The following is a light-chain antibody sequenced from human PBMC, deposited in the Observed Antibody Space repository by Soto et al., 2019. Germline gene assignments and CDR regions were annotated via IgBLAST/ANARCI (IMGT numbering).Light chain of an antibody. J-gene: IGKJ4*01. CDR3: QQYGSSLFT. CDR1: QSVSSSY. Sequence: EIVLTQSPGTLSLSPGERATLSCRASQSVSSSYLAWYQQKPGQAPRLLIYGASSRATGVPERFSGSGSGTDFTLTISRLEPEDFEVYYFQQYGSSLFTFGGGTKVEI. V-gene: IGKV3-20*01. CDR2: GAS.